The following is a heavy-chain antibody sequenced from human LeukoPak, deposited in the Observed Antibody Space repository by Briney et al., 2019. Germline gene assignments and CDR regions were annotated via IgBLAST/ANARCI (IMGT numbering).Heavy chain of an antibody. V-gene: IGHV3-23*01. J-gene: IGHJ4*02. CDR1: GFTFNNYA. Sequence: PGGSLRLSCAASGFTFNNYAMNWVRQAPGKGLEWVSSISGSGGNTYYAVSVKGRFTISRDNSKNTLYLQMNSLRAEDTAVYYCAKFGEDWLLNPTFDYWGQGTLVTVSS. D-gene: IGHD3/OR15-3a*01. CDR3: AKFGEDWLLNPTFDY. CDR2: ISGSGGNT.